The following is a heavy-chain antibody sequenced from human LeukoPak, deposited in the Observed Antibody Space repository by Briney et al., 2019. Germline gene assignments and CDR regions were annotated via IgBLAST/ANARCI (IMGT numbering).Heavy chain of an antibody. Sequence: GASVKVSCKVSGYTLAELSMHWVRQAPGRGLEWMGGFDPEDGETIYAQKFQGRVTMTEDTSTDTAYMELSSLRSEDTAVYYCASENDYGDYVLFDYWGQGTLVTVSS. CDR1: GYTLAELS. V-gene: IGHV1-24*01. J-gene: IGHJ4*02. CDR3: ASENDYGDYVLFDY. CDR2: FDPEDGET. D-gene: IGHD4-17*01.